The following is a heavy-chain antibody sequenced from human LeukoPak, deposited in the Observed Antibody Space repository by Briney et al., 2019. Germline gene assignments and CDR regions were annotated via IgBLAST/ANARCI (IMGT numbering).Heavy chain of an antibody. D-gene: IGHD1-26*01. Sequence: PSETLSLTCTVSGGSISSSSYYWGWIRQPPGKGLEWIGSIYYSGSTYYNPSLKSRVTISVDTSKNQFSLKLSSVTAADTAVYYCARHPTRIVGAVYFAYWGQGTLVTVSS. J-gene: IGHJ4*02. CDR1: GGSISSSSYY. CDR3: ARHPTRIVGAVYFAY. V-gene: IGHV4-39*01. CDR2: IYYSGST.